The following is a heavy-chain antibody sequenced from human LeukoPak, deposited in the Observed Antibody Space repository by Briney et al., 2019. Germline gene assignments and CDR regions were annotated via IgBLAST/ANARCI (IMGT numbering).Heavy chain of an antibody. CDR3: ARGGDLYYDFWSGYYTGCWFDP. CDR1: GGSFSGYY. D-gene: IGHD3-3*01. J-gene: IGHJ5*02. V-gene: IGHV4-34*01. CDR2: INHSGST. Sequence: SETLSLTCAVYGGSFSGYYWSWIRQPPGKGLEWIGEINHSGSTNYNPSPKSRVTISVDTSKNQFSLKLSSVTAADTAVYYCARGGDLYYDFWSGYYTGCWFDPWGQGTLVTVSS.